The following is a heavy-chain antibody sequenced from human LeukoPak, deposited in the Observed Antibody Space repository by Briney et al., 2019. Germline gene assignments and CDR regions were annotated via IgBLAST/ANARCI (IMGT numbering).Heavy chain of an antibody. CDR3: ATLRDGYNSYYFDY. Sequence: GGSLRLSCAASGLTFSNFVMTWVRQAPGKGLEWVSGISGSGGRTYYADSVKGRFTIAKDISKNTLYLQLNSLRAEDTAVYYCATLRDGYNSYYFDYWGQGTLVTVSS. CDR1: GLTFSNFV. J-gene: IGHJ4*02. D-gene: IGHD5-24*01. CDR2: ISGSGGRT. V-gene: IGHV3-23*01.